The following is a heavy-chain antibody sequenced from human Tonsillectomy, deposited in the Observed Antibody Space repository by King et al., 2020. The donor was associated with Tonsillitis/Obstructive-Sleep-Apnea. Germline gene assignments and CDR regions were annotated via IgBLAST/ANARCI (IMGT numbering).Heavy chain of an antibody. V-gene: IGHV1-18*01. D-gene: IGHD6-19*01. CDR2: ISAYNGNT. CDR1: VYTFTSYG. J-gene: IGHJ2*01. CDR3: ARASTTSIAVAGSGYFDL. Sequence: VQLVQSGAEVKKPGASVKVSCKASVYTFTSYGIIWVRQAPGQGLECMGWISAYNGNTNYAKKFQGRVTMTTDTSTSTAYLELRSLRSDDTAVYYCARASTTSIAVAGSGYFDLWGRGTLVTVSS.